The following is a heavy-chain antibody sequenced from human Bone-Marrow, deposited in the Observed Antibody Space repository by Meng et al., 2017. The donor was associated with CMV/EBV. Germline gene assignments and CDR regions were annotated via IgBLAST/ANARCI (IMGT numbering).Heavy chain of an antibody. CDR3: ARDSMITFGGLIGY. CDR2: VSTYNANT. V-gene: IGHV1-18*01. CDR1: GSTFSDYG. D-gene: IGHD3-16*02. Sequence: SGSTFSDYGINWVRQAPGQGLEWMGWVSTYNANTHYAQKFQGRVTMTTDTSTSTAYMELRGLRSDDTAVYYCARDSMITFGGLIGYWGQGTLVTVSS. J-gene: IGHJ4*02.